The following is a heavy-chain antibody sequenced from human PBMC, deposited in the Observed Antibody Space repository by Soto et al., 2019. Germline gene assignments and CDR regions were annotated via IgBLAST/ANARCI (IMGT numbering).Heavy chain of an antibody. V-gene: IGHV4-59*08. CDR2: IYYSENT. J-gene: IGHJ4*02. CDR3: ATHPPYGPLDH. CDR1: GGSISSYY. D-gene: IGHD4-17*01. Sequence: PSETLSLTCTVSGGSISSYYWSWIRQPPGKGLEWIGNIYYSENTNYNPSLKSRVTISVDTSKNQFSLRLTSVTAADTAVYYCATHPPYGPLDHWGQGTQVTVSS.